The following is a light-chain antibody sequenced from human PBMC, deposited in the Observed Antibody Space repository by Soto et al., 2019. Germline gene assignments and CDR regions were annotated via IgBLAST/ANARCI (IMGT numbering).Light chain of an antibody. CDR1: QTISNS. CDR2: AAS. J-gene: IGKJ2*01. V-gene: IGKV1-39*01. CDR3: QQSYSSPQMYT. Sequence: DIQMTQSPSSLSASVGDRVTITCRASQTISNSLNWYQQKPGKAPKLLVYAASNLQRGVPSRFSGSGSGTYFTLTISSLQPEDFATYYCQQSYSSPQMYTFGQGTNLEIK.